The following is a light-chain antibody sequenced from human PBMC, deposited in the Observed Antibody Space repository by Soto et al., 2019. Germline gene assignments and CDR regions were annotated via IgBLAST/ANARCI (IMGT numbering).Light chain of an antibody. J-gene: IGLJ1*01. V-gene: IGLV2-14*01. CDR1: RSDVGGYNF. Sequence: QSALTQPASVSGSPGQSITISCTGTRSDVGGYNFVSWYQQHPGKVPKLIIYEVSNRPSGVSNRFSGFKSGNTASLTISGLQAEDEADYYCSSHTHYNTGVFGTGTKVTVL. CDR3: SSHTHYNTGV. CDR2: EVS.